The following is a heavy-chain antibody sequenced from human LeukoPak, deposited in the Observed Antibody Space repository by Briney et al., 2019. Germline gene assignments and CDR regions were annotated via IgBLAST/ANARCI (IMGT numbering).Heavy chain of an antibody. CDR1: GGSISSGGYH. D-gene: IGHD4-17*01. J-gene: IGHJ4*02. Sequence: PSQTLSLTCTVSGGSISSGGYHWSWIRQHPGEGLEWLGYIYYSGSTYYNPALKTRVTISVATSKTQFSLKLSSVTAADTAVYYCARGTGAAYGDYWFDYWGQGNLVTVSS. CDR2: IYYSGST. V-gene: IGHV4-31*03. CDR3: ARGTGAAYGDYWFDY.